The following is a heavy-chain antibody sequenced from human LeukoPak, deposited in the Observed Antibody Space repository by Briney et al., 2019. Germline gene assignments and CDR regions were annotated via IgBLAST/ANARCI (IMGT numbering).Heavy chain of an antibody. CDR1: GGSISSSSSY. CDR2: IYYSGST. Sequence: PSETLSLTCTVSGGSISSSSSYWGWIRQPPGKGLEWIGIIYYSGSTYYNPSLKSRVTISVDTSKNQFSLKLSSVTAADTAVYYCARVRLIEGYPPIPDAFDIWGQGTMVTVSS. V-gene: IGHV4-39*01. J-gene: IGHJ3*02. D-gene: IGHD5-24*01. CDR3: ARVRLIEGYPPIPDAFDI.